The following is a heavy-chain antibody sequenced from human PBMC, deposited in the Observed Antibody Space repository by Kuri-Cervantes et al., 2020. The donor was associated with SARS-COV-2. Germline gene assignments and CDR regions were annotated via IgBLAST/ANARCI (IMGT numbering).Heavy chain of an antibody. CDR2: INHSGST. V-gene: IGHV4-34*01. CDR3: ARDGGKAGYCSSTSCYFDY. D-gene: IGHD2-2*01. Sequence: SETLSLTCAVYGGSFSGYYWSWIRQPPGKGLEWIGEINHSGSTNYNPSLKSRVTISVDTSKNQFSLKLSSVTAADTAVYYCARDGGKAGYCSSTSCYFDYWGQGTLVTISS. J-gene: IGHJ4*02. CDR1: GGSFSGYY.